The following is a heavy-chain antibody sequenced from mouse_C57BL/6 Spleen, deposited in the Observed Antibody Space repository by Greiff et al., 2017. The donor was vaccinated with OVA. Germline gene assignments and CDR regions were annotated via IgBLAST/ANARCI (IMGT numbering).Heavy chain of an antibody. Sequence: QVQLQQSGAELMKPGASVKLSCKATGYTFTGYWIEWVKQRPGHGLEWIGEVLPGSGSTNYNEKFKGKATFTADTSSNTAYMQLSSLTTEDPGVYYGERRGGGAYYFDYWGQGTTLTVSS. V-gene: IGHV1-9*01. J-gene: IGHJ2*01. CDR3: ERRGGGAYYFDY. CDR2: VLPGSGST. CDR1: GYTFTGYW.